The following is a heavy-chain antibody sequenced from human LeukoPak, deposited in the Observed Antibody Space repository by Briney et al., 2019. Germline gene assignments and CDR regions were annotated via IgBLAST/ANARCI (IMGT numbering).Heavy chain of an antibody. CDR3: ARGRGSSRYYFDY. CDR2: VSASGPNT. V-gene: IGHV3-23*01. J-gene: IGHJ4*02. CDR1: GFTSGSYA. D-gene: IGHD1-26*01. Sequence: GGSLRLSCAASGFTSGSYAMGWVRQAPGKGLEWVSAVSASGPNTYYADSVKGRFTVSRDNSKNTLYLQMSSLRADDTAVYYCARGRGSSRYYFDYWGRGTLVTVSS.